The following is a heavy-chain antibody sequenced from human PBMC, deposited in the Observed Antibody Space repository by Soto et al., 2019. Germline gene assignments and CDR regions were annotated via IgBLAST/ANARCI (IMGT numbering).Heavy chain of an antibody. D-gene: IGHD1-7*01. Sequence: EVQLAESGGGMVQPGGSLRLSCVASGFTFSSYDMHWVRQAPGKGLESVSYISSNGGTTYYGNSVKGRFTMSRANSKNTLYLQMGSLRVEDMAVYYCVRRVSGNYDYWGQGTLVTVSS. V-gene: IGHV3-64*01. J-gene: IGHJ4*02. CDR3: VRRVSGNYDY. CDR1: GFTFSSYD. CDR2: ISSNGGTT.